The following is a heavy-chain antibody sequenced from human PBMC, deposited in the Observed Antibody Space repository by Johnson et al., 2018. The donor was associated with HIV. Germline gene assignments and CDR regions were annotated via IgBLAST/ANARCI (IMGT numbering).Heavy chain of an antibody. D-gene: IGHD4/OR15-4a*01. J-gene: IGHJ3*02. Sequence: VQLVESGGGLVKPGGSLRLSCAASGFTFSDYYMSWIRQAPGKGLEWVSYIRSSGSNIYKADSVKGRFTISRDNAKNSLFLQMNSLRAEDTAVYYCARVGANFDAFDIWGQGTMVTVSS. CDR3: ARVGANFDAFDI. CDR1: GFTFSDYY. CDR2: IRSSGSNI. V-gene: IGHV3-11*04.